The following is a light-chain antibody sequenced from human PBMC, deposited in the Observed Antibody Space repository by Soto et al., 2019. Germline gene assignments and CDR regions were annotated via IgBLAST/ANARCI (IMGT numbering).Light chain of an antibody. V-gene: IGLV2-11*01. Sequence: QSVLTQPRSVSGSPGQSVTISCTGTSSDVGGYNYVSWYQQHPGKAPKLMIYDVSKRPSGVPDRFSGSKSGNTASLTISGLQAEDEADYYCCAYVGARTYVFGTGTKVTVL. J-gene: IGLJ1*01. CDR1: SSDVGGYNY. CDR2: DVS. CDR3: CAYVGARTYV.